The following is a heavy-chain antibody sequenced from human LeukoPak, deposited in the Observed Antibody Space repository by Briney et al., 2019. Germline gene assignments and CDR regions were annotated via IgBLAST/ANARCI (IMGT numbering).Heavy chain of an antibody. D-gene: IGHD5-18*01. CDR3: VRGSYSYYYAMDV. Sequence: GGSLRLSCAASGFTFSSYWMSWVRQAPGKGLEWVANIKQDGSEKYYVDSVKGRFTISRDNAKNSLYLQMNSLRAEDTAVYYCVRGSYSYYYAMDVWGQGTTVTVSS. J-gene: IGHJ6*02. CDR2: IKQDGSEK. CDR1: GFTFSSYW. V-gene: IGHV3-7*01.